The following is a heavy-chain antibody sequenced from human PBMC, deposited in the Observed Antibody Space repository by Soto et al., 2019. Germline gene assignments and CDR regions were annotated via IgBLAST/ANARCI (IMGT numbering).Heavy chain of an antibody. CDR3: ARGLYYYGSGSYYPDYYYYYMDV. J-gene: IGHJ6*03. CDR1: GFTFSSYS. Sequence: EVQLVESGGGLVKPGGSLRLSCAASGFTFSSYSMNWVRQAPGKGLEWVSSISSSSSYIYYADSVKGRFTISRDNAKNSLYLQMNSLRAEDTAVYDCARGLYYYGSGSYYPDYYYYYMDVWGKGTTVTVSS. CDR2: ISSSSSYI. V-gene: IGHV3-21*01. D-gene: IGHD3-10*01.